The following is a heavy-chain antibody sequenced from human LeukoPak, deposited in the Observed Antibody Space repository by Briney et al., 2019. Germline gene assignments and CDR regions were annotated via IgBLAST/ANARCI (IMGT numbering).Heavy chain of an antibody. J-gene: IGHJ4*02. D-gene: IGHD3-3*01. CDR3: ARHSTFFGVVIIKGRVRGPFDY. V-gene: IGHV4-61*02. Sequence: PSETLSLTCTVSGGSLSGGSYYGSWIRQPAGKGLEWIGRIYTSGSTNYNLSLKSRVTISVDTSKNQFSLKLSSVTAADTAVYYCARHSTFFGVVIIKGRVRGPFDYWGQGTLVTVSS. CDR2: IYTSGST. CDR1: GGSLSGGSYY.